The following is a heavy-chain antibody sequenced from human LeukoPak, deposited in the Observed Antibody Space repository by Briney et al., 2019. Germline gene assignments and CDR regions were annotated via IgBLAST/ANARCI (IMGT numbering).Heavy chain of an antibody. D-gene: IGHD3-10*01. CDR1: GYTFTSYG. J-gene: IGHJ6*02. CDR3: ARPIYYGSGSYYNGMDV. Sequence: GASVKVSCKASGYTFTSYGISWVRQAPGQGLEWMGWISAYNGNTNYAQKLQGRVTMTTDTSTSTAYMELRSLRSDDTAVYYCARPIYYGSGSYYNGMDVWGQGTTVTVSS. V-gene: IGHV1-18*01. CDR2: ISAYNGNT.